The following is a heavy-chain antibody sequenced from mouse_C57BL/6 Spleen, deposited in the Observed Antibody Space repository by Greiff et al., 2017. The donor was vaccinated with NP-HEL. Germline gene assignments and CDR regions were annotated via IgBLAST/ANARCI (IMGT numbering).Heavy chain of an antibody. CDR3: ARKGYSNPYYYAMDY. CDR1: GYTFTGYW. J-gene: IGHJ4*01. V-gene: IGHV1-9*01. CDR2: ILPGSGST. Sequence: QVQLQQSGAELMKPGASVKLSCKATGYTFTGYWIEWVKQRPGHGLEWIGEILPGSGSTNYNEQFKGKATFTADTSSNTAYMQLSSLTTEDAAIYYCARKGYSNPYYYAMDYWGLGTSVTVSS. D-gene: IGHD2-5*01.